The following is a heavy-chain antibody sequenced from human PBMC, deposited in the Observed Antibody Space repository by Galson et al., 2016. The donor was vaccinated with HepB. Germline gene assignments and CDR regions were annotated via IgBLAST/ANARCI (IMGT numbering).Heavy chain of an antibody. CDR1: GLTVSNNY. Sequence: SLRLSCAASGLTVSNNYMSWVRQAPGKGLEWMAIISFDGSDKYYADSVKGRFTISRDNSKNKLYLQMSSLRADDTAVYYCARTPYSSASRAKSYYFDYWGQGTLVTVSS. V-gene: IGHV3-30*03. D-gene: IGHD6-6*01. CDR2: ISFDGSDK. CDR3: ARTPYSSASRAKSYYFDY. J-gene: IGHJ4*02.